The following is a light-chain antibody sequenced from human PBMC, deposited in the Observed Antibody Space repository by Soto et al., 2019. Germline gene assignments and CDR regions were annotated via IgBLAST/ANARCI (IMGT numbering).Light chain of an antibody. CDR1: QTVRNY. J-gene: IGKJ5*01. CDR2: DAS. V-gene: IGKV1-39*01. CDR3: QQGSSAPVT. Sequence: DIHMTHSPSSLASSFVDRVSITCRASQTVRNYLIWYQQKPGKAPKLLIYDASTLESGVPSRFSGGGSGTDFTLTISSLQPEDFATYYCQQGSSAPVTFGQGTRLEIK.